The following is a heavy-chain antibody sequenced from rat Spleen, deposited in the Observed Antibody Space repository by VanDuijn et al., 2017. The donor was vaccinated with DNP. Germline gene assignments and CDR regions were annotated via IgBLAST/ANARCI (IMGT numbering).Heavy chain of an antibody. CDR1: GYSIIGNY. CDR2: ISYSGRT. V-gene: IGHV3-1*01. CDR3: ARWTRYFDY. Sequence: EVQLQESGPGLVKPSQSLSLTCSVTGYSIIGNYWGWIRKFPGNKMEWIGHISYSGRTNYNPSLKSRISITRDTSKNHFFLHLNSVTIEDTATYYCARWTRYFDYWGQGVMVTVSS. D-gene: IGHD1-7*01. J-gene: IGHJ2*01.